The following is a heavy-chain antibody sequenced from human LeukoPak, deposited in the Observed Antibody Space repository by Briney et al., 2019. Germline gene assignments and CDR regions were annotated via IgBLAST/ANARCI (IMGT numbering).Heavy chain of an antibody. D-gene: IGHD3-10*01. CDR3: ARVWFGEADAFDI. CDR2: IWYDGSNK. Sequence: LRPSRAASGFTFSSYGMHWVRRAPGKGLEWVAIIWYDGSNKYYADSVKGRFTISRDTSKNTLYLQMNSLRAEDTAVYYCARVWFGEADAFDIWGQGTMVTASS. V-gene: IGHV3-33*01. CDR1: GFTFSSYG. J-gene: IGHJ3*02.